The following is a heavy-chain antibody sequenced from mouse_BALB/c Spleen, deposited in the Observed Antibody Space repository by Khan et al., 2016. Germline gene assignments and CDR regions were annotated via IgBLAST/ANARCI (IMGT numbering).Heavy chain of an antibody. V-gene: IGHV3-8*02. D-gene: IGHD2-12*01. Sequence: EGQLQESGPSLVKPSQTLSLTCSVTGDSITSGYWKWIRKFPGNKLEYMGNMSYNSGTYKNQSLKSRISITRDTSKNQYYMQLNSVTTSDTGTYYCAEYAVSCYVRGIDYWGQGLSLTVSS. CDR2: MSYNSGT. J-gene: IGHJ4*01. CDR1: GDSITSGY. CDR3: AEYAVSCYVRGIDY.